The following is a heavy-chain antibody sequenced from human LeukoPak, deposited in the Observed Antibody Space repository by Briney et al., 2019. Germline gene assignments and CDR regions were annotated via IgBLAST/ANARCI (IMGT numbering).Heavy chain of an antibody. CDR3: ARRDYYGSGSYWGAFDY. J-gene: IGHJ4*02. CDR1: GYSFTTYW. D-gene: IGHD3-10*01. V-gene: IGHV5-51*01. Sequence: GSSLNISCTASGYSFTTYWICWVRALPGKGVEWMGIVYPGGSDSDTKYSPSFQGQVTISADKSISTAYLQWSSLKAPDTAIYYCARRDYYGSGSYWGAFDYWGQGTLVTVSS. CDR2: VYPGGSDSDT.